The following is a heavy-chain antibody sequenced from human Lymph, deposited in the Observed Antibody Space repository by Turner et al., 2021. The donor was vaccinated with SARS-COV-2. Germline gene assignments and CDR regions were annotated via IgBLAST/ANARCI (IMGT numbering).Heavy chain of an antibody. V-gene: IGHV5-51*01. CDR2: IYPGDSDT. CDR3: ARREWGGSLGHIDY. CDR1: VYSFTNYW. J-gene: IGHJ4*02. Sequence: VQLVPSGAGVNKLGESLKIPCKCSVYSFTNYWLGWVRQMPGKGLEWMGIIYPGDSDTRYCPSFQGQVTISADKSISTAYLQWSSLKASDTAMYYCARREWGGSLGHIDYWGQGTLVTVSS. D-gene: IGHD3-3*01.